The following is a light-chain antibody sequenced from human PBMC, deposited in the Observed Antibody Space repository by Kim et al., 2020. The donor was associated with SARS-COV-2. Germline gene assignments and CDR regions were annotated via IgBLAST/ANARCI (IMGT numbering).Light chain of an antibody. CDR1: NIRTRS. CDR3: HVWDSRSETQV. Sequence: SYELTQPPSMSVAPGKTATITCEGDNIRTRSVHWYQHQPGQAPVVVIYYDSDRPSGIPERFSASNSGNTATLTISRVEAGDEADYYCHVWDSRSETQVFG. V-gene: IGLV3-21*01. J-gene: IGLJ3*02. CDR2: YDS.